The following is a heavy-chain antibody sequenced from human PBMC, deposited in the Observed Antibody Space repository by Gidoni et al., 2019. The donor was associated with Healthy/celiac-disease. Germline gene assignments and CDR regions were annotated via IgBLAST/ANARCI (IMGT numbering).Heavy chain of an antibody. CDR1: GGTFSSYT. J-gene: IGHJ6*02. CDR3: AREVVVVPAARSVYYYYYGMDV. V-gene: IGHV1-69*08. CDR2: IIPILGIA. D-gene: IGHD2-2*01. Sequence: QVQLVQSVAEVKKPGSSVKVSCKASGGTFSSYTISWVRQAPGQGLEWMGRIIPILGIANYAQKFQGRVTITADKSTSTAYMELSSMRSEDTAVYYCAREVVVVPAARSVYYYYYGMDVWGQGTTVTVSS.